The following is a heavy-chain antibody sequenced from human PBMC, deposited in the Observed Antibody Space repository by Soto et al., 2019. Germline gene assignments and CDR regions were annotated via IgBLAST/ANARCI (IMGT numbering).Heavy chain of an antibody. J-gene: IGHJ4*02. D-gene: IGHD1-1*01. CDR2: IYHTGSS. CDR3: ARGPSTNYYLDR. CDR1: GGSISSYY. V-gene: IGHV4-59*12. Sequence: PSESLSLTGTLAGGSISSYYWSWRRQPPGKGLEWIGEIYHTGSSNYNPSLKNRVTISVDKSKNQFSLTLSSVTAADTAVYYCARGPSTNYYLDRWGQGTLVTVSS.